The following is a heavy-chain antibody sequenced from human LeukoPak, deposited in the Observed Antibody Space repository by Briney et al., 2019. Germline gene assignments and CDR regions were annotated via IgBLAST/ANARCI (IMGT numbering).Heavy chain of an antibody. CDR3: ARAYYESSAYRHAVYFDY. Sequence: ASVKVSCKASGYSFTRNGISWVRQAPGQGLEWMGWIGTDNGYTNYAQRLQGRVTMTKDTSTNTVYMHLSSLSSDDTAVYYCARAYYESSAYRHAVYFDYWGQGTLVTVSS. D-gene: IGHD3-22*01. V-gene: IGHV1-18*01. CDR1: GYSFTRNG. J-gene: IGHJ4*02. CDR2: IGTDNGYT.